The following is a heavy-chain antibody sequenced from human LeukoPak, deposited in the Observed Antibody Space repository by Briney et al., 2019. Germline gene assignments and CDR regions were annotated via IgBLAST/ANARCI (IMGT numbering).Heavy chain of an antibody. CDR2: ISYSGST. D-gene: IGHD3-3*01. Sequence: PSETLSLTCTVSGSSISSSNYYWGWIRQPPGKGREGIGSISYSGSTYYNPSLKSRVTISVDTSKNQFSLKLSSVTAADTAIYYCVMGFWSGLRGWFDPWGQGTLVTVSS. CDR3: VMGFWSGLRGWFDP. V-gene: IGHV4-39*07. J-gene: IGHJ5*02. CDR1: GSSISSSNYY.